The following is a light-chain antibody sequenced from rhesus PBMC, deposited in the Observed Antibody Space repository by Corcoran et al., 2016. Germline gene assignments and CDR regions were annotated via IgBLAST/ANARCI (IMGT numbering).Light chain of an antibody. CDR2: KAS. Sequence: DIQMTQSPSSLSASVGDRVTITCRASQGISIWLAWYQQKPGKAPKLLIYKASTLQMGVPSRFGGSGSGTEFTLTISSLQPEDFATYYCQQHDSAPRTFGQGTKVEIK. V-gene: IGKV1-21*01. CDR1: QGISIW. J-gene: IGKJ1*01. CDR3: QQHDSAPRT.